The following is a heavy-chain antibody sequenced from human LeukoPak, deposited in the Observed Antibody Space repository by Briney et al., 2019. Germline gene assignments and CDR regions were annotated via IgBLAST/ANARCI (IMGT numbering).Heavy chain of an antibody. V-gene: IGHV4-59*01. CDR1: GGSISSYY. CDR2: IYYSGST. CDR3: ARLHYDVLTGPFDY. Sequence: SETLSLTCTVSGGSISSYYWSWIRQPPGKGLKWIGYIYYSGSTNYNPSLKSRVTISVDTSKNQFSLKLSSVTAADTAVYYCARLHYDVLTGPFDYWGQGTLVTVSS. J-gene: IGHJ4*02. D-gene: IGHD3-9*01.